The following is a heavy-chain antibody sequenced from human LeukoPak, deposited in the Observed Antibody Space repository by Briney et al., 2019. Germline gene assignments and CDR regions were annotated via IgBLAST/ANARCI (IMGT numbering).Heavy chain of an antibody. Sequence: RGSLRLSCAASGFTFSSYAMSWVRQAPGKGLEWVSAISGSGGSTYYADSVKGRFTISRDNSKNTLYLQVNSLRAEDTAVYYCAKDPLVRGVTYDCWGQGTLVTVSS. CDR2: ISGSGGST. V-gene: IGHV3-23*01. J-gene: IGHJ4*02. CDR1: GFTFSSYA. D-gene: IGHD3-10*01. CDR3: AKDPLVRGVTYDC.